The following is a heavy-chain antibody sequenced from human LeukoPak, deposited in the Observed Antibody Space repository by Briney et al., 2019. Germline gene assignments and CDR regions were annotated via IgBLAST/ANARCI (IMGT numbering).Heavy chain of an antibody. D-gene: IGHD3-3*01. J-gene: IGHJ3*02. V-gene: IGHV3-21*01. CDR3: ARVSQQNTIFGVVIIRLDAFDI. CDR2: ISSSSSYI. Sequence: KAGGSLRLSCAASGFTFSSYSMNWVLQAPGKGLEWVSSISSSSSYIYYADSVKGRFTISRDNAKNSLYLQMNSLRAEDTAVYYCARVSQQNTIFGVVIIRLDAFDIWGQGTMVTVSS. CDR1: GFTFSSYS.